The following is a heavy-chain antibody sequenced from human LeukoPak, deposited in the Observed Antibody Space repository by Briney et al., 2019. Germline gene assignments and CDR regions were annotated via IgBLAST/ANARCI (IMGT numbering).Heavy chain of an antibody. Sequence: ASEKVSCKASGYTFTGYYMHWVRQAPGQGLEWMGWINPNSGGTNYAQKFQGWVTMTRDTSISTAYMELSRLRSDDTAVYYCARESYRSYYYYYGMDVWGQGTTVTVSS. V-gene: IGHV1-2*04. CDR1: GYTFTGYY. CDR3: ARESYRSYYYYYGMDV. D-gene: IGHD3-10*01. CDR2: INPNSGGT. J-gene: IGHJ6*02.